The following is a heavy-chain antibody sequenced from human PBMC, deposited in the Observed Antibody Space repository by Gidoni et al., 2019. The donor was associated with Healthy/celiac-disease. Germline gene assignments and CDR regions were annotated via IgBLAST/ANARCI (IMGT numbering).Heavy chain of an antibody. CDR3: AMAAGILTGFHYYGMDV. CDR1: GFTFSSYS. CDR2: ISSSSSYI. Sequence: EVQLVESGGGLVKPGGSLRLSCAASGFTFSSYSMNWVRQAPGKGLEWVSSISSSSSYIYYADSVKGRFTISRDNAKNSLYLQMNSLRAEDTAVYYCAMAAGILTGFHYYGMDVWGQGTTVTVSS. V-gene: IGHV3-21*01. D-gene: IGHD3-9*01. J-gene: IGHJ6*02.